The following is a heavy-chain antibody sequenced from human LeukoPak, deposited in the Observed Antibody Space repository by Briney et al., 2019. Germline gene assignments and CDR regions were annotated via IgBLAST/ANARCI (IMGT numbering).Heavy chain of an antibody. D-gene: IGHD5-24*01. J-gene: IGHJ4*02. CDR2: IYSGGST. V-gene: IGHV3-53*01. CDR3: ARVGEDGYNYPFDY. Sequence: GGSLRLSCAASGFTVSSNYMSWVRQAPGKGLEWVSVIYSGGSTYYADSVKGRFTISRDNSKNTLYLQMNSLRAKDTAVYYCARVGEDGYNYPFDYWGQGTLVTVSS. CDR1: GFTVSSNY.